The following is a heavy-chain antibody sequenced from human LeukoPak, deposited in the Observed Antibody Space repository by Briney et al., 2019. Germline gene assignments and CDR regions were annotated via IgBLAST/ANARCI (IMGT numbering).Heavy chain of an antibody. J-gene: IGHJ4*02. CDR3: ARRKMATINPFDY. D-gene: IGHD5-24*01. Sequence: NPSETLSLTCTVSGYSISSGYYWGWIRQPPGKGLEWIGSIYYSGSTYYNPSLKSRVTISVDTSKNQFSLKLSSVTAADTAVYYCARRKMATINPFDYWGQGTLVTVSS. V-gene: IGHV4-38-2*02. CDR1: GYSISSGYY. CDR2: IYYSGST.